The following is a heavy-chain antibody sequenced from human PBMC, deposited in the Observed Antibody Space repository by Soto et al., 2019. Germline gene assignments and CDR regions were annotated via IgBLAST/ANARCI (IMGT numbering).Heavy chain of an antibody. CDR3: AREYRSSTSCYSGGNWFDP. CDR2: INPNSGGT. V-gene: IGHV1-2*04. D-gene: IGHD2-2*01. J-gene: IGHJ5*02. CDR1: GYTFTGYY. Sequence: ASVKVSCKASGYTFTGYYMHWVRQAPGQGLEWMGWINPNSGGTNYAQKFQGWVTMTRDTSISTAYMELSRLRSDDTAVYYCAREYRSSTSCYSGGNWFDPWGQGTLVTVSS.